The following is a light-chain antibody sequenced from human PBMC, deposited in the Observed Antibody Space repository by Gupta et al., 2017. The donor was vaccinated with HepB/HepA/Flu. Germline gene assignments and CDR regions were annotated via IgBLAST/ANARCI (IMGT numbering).Light chain of an antibody. V-gene: IGKV3-11*01. CDR1: QNVHTD. Sequence: IVLTQSPATTSLSLGESATLSCRASQNVHTDLAWYQQKPGQAPRLLIYHASNRATGIPARFSGSGFGTDFTLSISSLEPEDFAVYYCQKSGYCPITFGQGTRLEIK. CDR2: HAS. CDR3: QKSGYCPIT. J-gene: IGKJ5*01.